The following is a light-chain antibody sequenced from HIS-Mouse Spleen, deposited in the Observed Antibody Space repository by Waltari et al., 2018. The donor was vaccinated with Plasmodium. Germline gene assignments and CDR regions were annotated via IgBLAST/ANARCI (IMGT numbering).Light chain of an antibody. V-gene: IGKV1D-8*02. CDR1: HGISRY. J-gene: IGKJ1*01. CDR3: QQYYSFPRT. Sequence: AIWMTQSPSLLSASTGDRVTISCRMSHGISRYLAWYQQKPGKAPELLIYAASTLQSGVPSRFSGSGSGTDFTLTISCLQSEDFATYYCQQYYSFPRTFGQGTKVEIK. CDR2: AAS.